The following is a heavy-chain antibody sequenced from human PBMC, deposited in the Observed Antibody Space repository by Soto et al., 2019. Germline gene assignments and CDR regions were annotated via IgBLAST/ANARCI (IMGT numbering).Heavy chain of an antibody. D-gene: IGHD6-13*01. CDR2: INPNSGGT. J-gene: IGHJ5*02. Sequence: ASVKVSCKASGYTFTGYYMHWVRQAPGQGLEWMGWINPNSGGTNYAQKFQGWFTMTRDTSISTAYMELSRLRSDDTAVYYCARGEVPNSSSWYGNWFDPWGQGTLVTVSS. CDR1: GYTFTGYY. V-gene: IGHV1-2*04. CDR3: ARGEVPNSSSWYGNWFDP.